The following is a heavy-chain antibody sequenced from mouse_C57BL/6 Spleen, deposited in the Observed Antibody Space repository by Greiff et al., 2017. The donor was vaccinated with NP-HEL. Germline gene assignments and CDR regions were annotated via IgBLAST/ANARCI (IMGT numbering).Heavy chain of an antibody. CDR1: GFTFSSYA. CDR2: ISDGGSYT. Sequence: EVKLMESGGGLVKPGGSLKLSCAASGFTFSSYAMSWVRQTPEKRLEWVATISDGGSYTYYPDNVKGRFTISRDNAKNNLYLQMSHLKSEDTAMYYCARELEYYGSTEYFDVWGTGTTVTVSS. CDR3: ARELEYYGSTEYFDV. D-gene: IGHD1-1*01. J-gene: IGHJ1*03. V-gene: IGHV5-4*01.